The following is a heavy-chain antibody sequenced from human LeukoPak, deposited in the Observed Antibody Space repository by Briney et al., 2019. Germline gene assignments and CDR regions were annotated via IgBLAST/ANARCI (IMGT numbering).Heavy chain of an antibody. CDR2: IKSKADGGAA. CDR1: RLTLSNAV. D-gene: IGHD6-19*01. CDR3: ATRDGGWYPFFDY. Sequence: PGGSLKLSCAASRLTLSNAVVIWVRQAPGKGLQWVGRIKSKADGGAADYAAPVRGRLTVSRDDSKNTVSLQMNSLRSEDTAVYFCATRDGGWYPFFDYWGQGSLVTVSP. V-gene: IGHV3-15*01. J-gene: IGHJ4*02.